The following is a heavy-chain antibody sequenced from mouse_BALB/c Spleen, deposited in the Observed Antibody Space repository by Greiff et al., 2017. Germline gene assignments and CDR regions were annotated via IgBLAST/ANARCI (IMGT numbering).Heavy chain of an antibody. J-gene: IGHJ3*01. D-gene: IGHD2-2*01. Sequence: EVKVVESGGGLVKPGGSLKLSCAASGFTFSSYAMSWVRQSPEKRLEWVAEISSGGSYTYYPDTVTGRFTISRDNAKNTLYLEMSSLRSEDTAMYYCARGYGYEAYWGQGTLVTVSA. V-gene: IGHV5-9-4*01. CDR1: GFTFSSYA. CDR3: ARGYGYEAY. CDR2: ISSGGSYT.